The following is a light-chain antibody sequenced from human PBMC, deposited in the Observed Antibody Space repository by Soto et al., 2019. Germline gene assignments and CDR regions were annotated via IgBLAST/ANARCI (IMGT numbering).Light chain of an antibody. CDR2: ENI. J-gene: IGLJ2*01. V-gene: IGLV2-23*01. Sequence: QSALTQPASVSGSPGQSITISCIGTSSDVGAYDLVSWYQQHPGTAPRLIIYENIRRPSTITSRFSGSKSGNTASLTISGRRAEDEATYHCCSYAGNRIFIFGGGTKLTVL. CDR3: CSYAGNRIFI. CDR1: SSDVGAYDL.